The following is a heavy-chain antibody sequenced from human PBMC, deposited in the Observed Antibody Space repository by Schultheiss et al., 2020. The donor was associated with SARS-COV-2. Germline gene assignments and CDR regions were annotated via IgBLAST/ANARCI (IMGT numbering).Heavy chain of an antibody. CDR1: GFTFSSYE. CDR3: ARAVSYYYGMDV. J-gene: IGHJ6*02. V-gene: IGHV3-48*03. CDR2: ISSSDSTI. Sequence: GGSLRLSCAASGFTFSSYEMNWVRQAPGKGLEWVSYISSSDSTIYYADSVKGRFTISRDNAKNSLYLQMNSLRAEDTAVYYCARAVSYYYGMDVWGQGTTVTVSS.